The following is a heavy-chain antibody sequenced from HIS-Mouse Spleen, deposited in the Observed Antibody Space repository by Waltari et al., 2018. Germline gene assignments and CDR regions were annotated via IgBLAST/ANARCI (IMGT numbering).Heavy chain of an antibody. V-gene: IGHV4-39*07. D-gene: IGHD6-13*01. J-gene: IGHJ2*01. CDR3: AREIPYSSSWYDWYFDL. CDR1: GGSISSSSYY. Sequence: QLQLQESGPGLVKPSETLSLTCTVSGGSISSSSYYWGWIRQPPGKGLEWIGSRYYSGRTYYNPARKSRVTISGDTSKNQFSLKLSSVTAADTAVYYCAREIPYSSSWYDWYFDLWGRGTLVTVSS. CDR2: RYYSGRT.